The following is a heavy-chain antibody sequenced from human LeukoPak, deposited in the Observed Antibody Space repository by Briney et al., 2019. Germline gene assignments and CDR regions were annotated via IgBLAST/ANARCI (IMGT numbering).Heavy chain of an antibody. Sequence: SETLSLTCTVSGYSISSGYYWGWIRQPPGKGLEWIGSIYHSGSTYYNPSLKSRVTISVDTSKNQISLRLTSVTATDTAMYYCARQTGSGLFTLPGGQGTLVTVSS. V-gene: IGHV4-38-2*02. J-gene: IGHJ4*02. CDR3: ARQTGSGLFTLP. CDR2: IYHSGST. CDR1: GYSISSGYY. D-gene: IGHD3/OR15-3a*01.